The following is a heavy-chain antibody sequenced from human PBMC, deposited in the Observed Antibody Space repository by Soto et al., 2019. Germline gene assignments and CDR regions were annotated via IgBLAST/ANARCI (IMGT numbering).Heavy chain of an antibody. CDR3: ARASAGALYDF. J-gene: IGHJ4*02. Sequence: QVQLVQSGAGVRMPGASVNVSCKTSGYTFTNYGVAWVRQAPGQGLELVAWISGYNGYPKHTQKFQGRVTVTTDTTTRTGYMELRNLRSDDTAVYYCARASAGALYDFWGQGTRVTVSS. CDR1: GYTFTNYG. D-gene: IGHD6-13*01. CDR2: ISGYNGYP. V-gene: IGHV1-18*01.